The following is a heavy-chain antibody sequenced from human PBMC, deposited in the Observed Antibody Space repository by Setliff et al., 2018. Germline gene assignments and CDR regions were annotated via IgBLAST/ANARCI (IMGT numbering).Heavy chain of an antibody. D-gene: IGHD4-17*01. CDR3: ARAAVTSGARADYFDN. V-gene: IGHV4-34*01. CDR1: GGSFSGYY. J-gene: IGHJ4*02. Sequence: LSLTCAVYGGSFSGYYWSWIRQPPGKGLEWIGEINHSGSTNYNPSLNSRVTISEDTSKNQFSLKLTSVTAADAAVYYCARAAVTSGARADYFDNWGRGTLVTV. CDR2: INHSGST.